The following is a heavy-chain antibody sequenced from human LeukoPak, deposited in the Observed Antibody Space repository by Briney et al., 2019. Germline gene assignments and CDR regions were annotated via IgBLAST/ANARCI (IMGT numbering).Heavy chain of an antibody. CDR1: GYTLTELS. Sequence: ASVKVSCKVSGYTLTELSMHWVRQAPGKGLEWMGGFDPEDGETIYAQKFQGRVTMTEDTSTDTVYMEPSSLRSEDTAVYYCATVSANCGGDCYPDVFDIWGQGTMVTVSS. V-gene: IGHV1-24*01. CDR2: FDPEDGET. J-gene: IGHJ3*02. D-gene: IGHD2-21*02. CDR3: ATVSANCGGDCYPDVFDI.